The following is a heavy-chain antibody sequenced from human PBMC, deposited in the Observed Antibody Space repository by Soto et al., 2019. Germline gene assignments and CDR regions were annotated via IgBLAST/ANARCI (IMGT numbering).Heavy chain of an antibody. CDR2: IYHSGST. Sequence: QVQLQESGPGLVKPSGTLSLTCAVSGGSISSSNWWSWVRQPPGKGLEWIGEIYHSGSTNYNPSLKSXXNXSXXKSKNQFSLKLSSVTAADTAVYYCARVMVRGDLDYWGQGTLVTVSS. V-gene: IGHV4-4*02. CDR3: ARVMVRGDLDY. J-gene: IGHJ4*02. D-gene: IGHD3-10*01. CDR1: GGSISSSNW.